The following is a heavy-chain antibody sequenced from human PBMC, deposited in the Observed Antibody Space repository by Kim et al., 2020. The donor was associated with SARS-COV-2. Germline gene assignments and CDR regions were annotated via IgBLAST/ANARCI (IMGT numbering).Heavy chain of an antibody. Sequence: GGSLRLSCAASGITVSSSYMSWVRQAPGKGLEWVSVIYSGGSTYYADSVKGRFTISRDTSKNTVYLQMNSLRAEDTAVYYCAYTRARAFDIWGQGTMVTVSS. J-gene: IGHJ3*02. CDR2: IYSGGST. CDR1: GITVSSSY. V-gene: IGHV3-53*01. CDR3: AYTRARAFDI.